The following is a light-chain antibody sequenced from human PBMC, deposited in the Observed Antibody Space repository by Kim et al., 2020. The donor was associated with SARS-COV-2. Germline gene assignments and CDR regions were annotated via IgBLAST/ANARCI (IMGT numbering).Light chain of an antibody. V-gene: IGLV2-14*03. Sequence: IAISCTGTSSDVGGYNYVSWYQQHPGKAPKLMIYDVSNRPSGVSNRFSGAKSGNTASLTISGLQAEDEADYYCSSYTSSSTPLVVFGGGTQLTVL. CDR2: DVS. J-gene: IGLJ2*01. CDR3: SSYTSSSTPLVV. CDR1: SSDVGGYNY.